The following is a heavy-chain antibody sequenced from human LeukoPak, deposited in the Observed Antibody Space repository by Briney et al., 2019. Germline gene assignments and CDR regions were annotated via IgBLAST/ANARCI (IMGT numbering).Heavy chain of an antibody. V-gene: IGHV1-2*02. CDR3: ARGGSIAARSPKY. CDR1: GYTFTGYY. J-gene: IGHJ4*02. CDR2: INPNSGGT. Sequence: EASVKVSCKASGYTFTGYYMHWVRQAPGQGLAWMGWINPNSGGTNYAQKFQGRVTMTRDTSISTAYMELSRLRSDDTAVYYCARGGSIAARSPKYWGQGTLVTVSS. D-gene: IGHD6-6*01.